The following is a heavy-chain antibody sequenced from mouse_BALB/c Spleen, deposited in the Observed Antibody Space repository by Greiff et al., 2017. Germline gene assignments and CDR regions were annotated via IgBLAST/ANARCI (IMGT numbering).Heavy chain of an antibody. CDR1: GYTFTSYW. V-gene: IGHV1-7*01. Sequence: VQLQQSGAELAKPGASVKMSCKASGYTFTSYWMHWVKQRPGQGLEWIGYINPSTGYTEYNQKFKDKATLTADKSSSTAYMQLSSLTSEDSAVYYCATGTDFDYWGQGTTLTVSS. D-gene: IGHD4-1*01. CDR2: INPSTGYT. J-gene: IGHJ2*01. CDR3: ATGTDFDY.